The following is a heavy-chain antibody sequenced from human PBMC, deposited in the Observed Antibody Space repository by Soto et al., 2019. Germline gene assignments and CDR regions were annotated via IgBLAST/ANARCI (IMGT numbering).Heavy chain of an antibody. Sequence: GGSLRLSCAASEFSFSSYAMHWIRQAPGKGLEWVAVISFDGNIIHYADSVKGRFIISRDNSKNTLYLRMHSLSGEDTAVYYGARTFDTHTYPLAYWGQGILVTVS. J-gene: IGHJ4*02. CDR1: EFSFSSYA. D-gene: IGHD3-3*02. CDR2: ISFDGNII. V-gene: IGHV3-30-3*01. CDR3: ARTFDTHTYPLAY.